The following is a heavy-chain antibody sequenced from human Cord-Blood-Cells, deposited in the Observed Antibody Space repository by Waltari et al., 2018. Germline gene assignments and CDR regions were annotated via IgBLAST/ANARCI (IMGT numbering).Heavy chain of an antibody. J-gene: IGHJ5*02. CDR3: ARVDSSSWLNWFDP. CDR2: INHSGST. V-gene: IGHV4-34*01. D-gene: IGHD6-13*01. CDR1: GGSFSGYY. Sequence: QVQLQQWGAGRLKPSETLSLTCAVYGGSFSGYYWSWIRQPPGKGLEWIGEINHSGSTNYNPSLKSRVTISVDTSKNQFSLKLSSVTAADTAVYYCARVDSSSWLNWFDPWGQGTLVTVSS.